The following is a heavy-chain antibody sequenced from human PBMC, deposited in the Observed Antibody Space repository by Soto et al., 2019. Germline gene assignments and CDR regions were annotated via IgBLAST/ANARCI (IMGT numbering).Heavy chain of an antibody. CDR1: GGSISGGGHY. D-gene: IGHD3-10*01. V-gene: IGHV4-31*02. CDR2: MYYTGDT. CDR3: ARGREEFFDP. Sequence: SETLSLTWTVSGGSISGGGHYWGWIRQPPGKGLEWIGFMYYTGDTYYNPSLKSRLSISVDTSMNQFSLELTSVTAADTAVYYCARGREEFFDPWGQGTLVTVSS. J-gene: IGHJ5*02.